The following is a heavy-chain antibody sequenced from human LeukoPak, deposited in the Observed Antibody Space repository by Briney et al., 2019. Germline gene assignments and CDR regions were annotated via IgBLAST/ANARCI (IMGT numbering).Heavy chain of an antibody. CDR3: ARVRLNYYDSSGYPDY. CDR2: MNPNSGNT. V-gene: IGHV1-8*02. CDR1: GYTFTSYY. D-gene: IGHD3-22*01. J-gene: IGHJ4*02. Sequence: ASVKVSCKASGYTFTSYYMHWVRQATGQGLEWMGWMNPNSGNTGYAQKFQGRVTMTRNTSISTAYMELSSLRSEDTAVYYCARVRLNYYDSSGYPDYWGQGALVTVSS.